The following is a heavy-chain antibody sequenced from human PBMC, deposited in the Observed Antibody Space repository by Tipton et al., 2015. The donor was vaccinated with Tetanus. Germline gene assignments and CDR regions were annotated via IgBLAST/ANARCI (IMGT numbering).Heavy chain of an antibody. CDR3: ARDRGRSIGDYFDY. CDR1: GGSISNYY. V-gene: IGHV4-4*07. J-gene: IGHJ4*02. Sequence: TLSLTCTVSGGSISNYYWSWIQQSAGKGLEWIGRIYSSGSSNFNPSLRSRVTMSVDTSKNQFSLKLSSVTAADTAVYYCARDRGRSIGDYFDYWGPGTLVTVSS. CDR2: IYSSGSS. D-gene: IGHD6-6*01.